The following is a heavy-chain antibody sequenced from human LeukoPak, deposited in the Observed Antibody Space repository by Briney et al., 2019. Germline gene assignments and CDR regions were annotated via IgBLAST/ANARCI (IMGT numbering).Heavy chain of an antibody. CDR1: GYTFTSYD. D-gene: IGHD5-18*01. Sequence: ASVKVSCKASGYTFTSYDINWVRQATGQGLEWMGWMNPNSGNTGYAQKFQGRVTITRNTSISTAYMGLSSLRSEDTAVYYCARGLPLYGYSGSDYWGQGTLVTVSS. J-gene: IGHJ4*02. CDR3: ARGLPLYGYSGSDY. CDR2: MNPNSGNT. V-gene: IGHV1-8*03.